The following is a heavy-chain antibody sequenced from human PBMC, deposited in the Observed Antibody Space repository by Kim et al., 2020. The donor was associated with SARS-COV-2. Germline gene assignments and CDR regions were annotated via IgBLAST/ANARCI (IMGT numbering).Heavy chain of an antibody. J-gene: IGHJ4*02. CDR1: GFTFSSYS. CDR3: ARVPNVGGLNFDY. V-gene: IGHV3-21*01. CDR2: ISSSSSYI. Sequence: GGSLRLSCAASGFTFSSYSMNWVRQAPGKGLEWVSSISSSSSYIYYADSVKGRFTISRDNAKNSLYLQMNSLRAEDTAVYYCARVPNVGGLNFDYWGQGTLVTVSS.